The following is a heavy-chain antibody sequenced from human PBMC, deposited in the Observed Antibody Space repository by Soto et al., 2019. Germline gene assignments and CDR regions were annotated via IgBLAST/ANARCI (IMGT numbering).Heavy chain of an antibody. J-gene: IGHJ4*02. Sequence: SETLSLTCTVSGGSISKSGYFWSWLRQHPGKGLEWIGYIYDSGSTYYNPSLKSRSSLSVDPSKNQFSLNLTSVTAADTAMYYCARSARYYFDFWGQGTLVTVSS. CDR1: GGSISKSGYF. CDR3: ARSARYYFDF. CDR2: IYDSGST. V-gene: IGHV4-31*03.